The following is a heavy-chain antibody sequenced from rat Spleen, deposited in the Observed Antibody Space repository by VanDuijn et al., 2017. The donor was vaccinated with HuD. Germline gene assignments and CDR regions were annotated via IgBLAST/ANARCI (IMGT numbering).Heavy chain of an antibody. CDR3: TRGYYFDY. J-gene: IGHJ2*01. V-gene: IGHV5-7*01. CDR1: GFTFSSFV. Sequence: EVQLVESGGGLVQPGRSLKLSCAASGFTFSSFVMAWVRQAPKKGLEWVASITSGGSTTYYRDSVKGRFTISRDNAKSTLYLQMDSLRSEDTATYYCTRGYYFDYWGQGVMVTVSS. CDR2: ITSGGSTT.